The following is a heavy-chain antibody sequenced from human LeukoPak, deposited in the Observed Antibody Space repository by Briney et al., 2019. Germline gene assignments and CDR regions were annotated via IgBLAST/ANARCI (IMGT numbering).Heavy chain of an antibody. CDR1: GGSISSGGYY. CDR3: ARVDYGGRNWLDP. CDR2: IYYSGST. J-gene: IGHJ5*02. V-gene: IGHV4-31*03. Sequence: SETLSLTCTVSGGSISSGGYYWSWIRQHPGKGLEWIGYIYYSGSTYYNPSLRSRVTISVDTSKNQFSLKLSSVTAADTAVYYCARVDYGGRNWLDPWGQGTLVTVSS. D-gene: IGHD4-23*01.